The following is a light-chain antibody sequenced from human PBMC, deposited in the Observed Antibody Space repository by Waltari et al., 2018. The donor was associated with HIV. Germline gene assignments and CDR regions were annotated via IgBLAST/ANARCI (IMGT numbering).Light chain of an antibody. J-gene: IGKJ4*01. CDR1: RTVLSNSDNRNY. V-gene: IGKV4-1*01. CDR2: WAS. Sequence: DIVMTQSPDSLAVSLGERATFNCRSSRTVLSNSDNRNYLAWYQQKTGQPPNVLIYWASTRQSGVPDRFSASGSGTNFSLSISSVQAEDVAVYYCQQYYTVRPTFGGGTKVEIK. CDR3: QQYYTVRPT.